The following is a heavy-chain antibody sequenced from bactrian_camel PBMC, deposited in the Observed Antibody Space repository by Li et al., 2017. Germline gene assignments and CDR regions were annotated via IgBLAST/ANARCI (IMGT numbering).Heavy chain of an antibody. D-gene: IGHD7*01. V-gene: IGHV3S26*01. Sequence: HVQLVESGGGSVQAGGSLRLSCAFSGYTYSGHCMGWFRQAPGKEREGVAVIAGSGSPGYADSVKGRFTISKDNAKNTLYLQLNSLKTEDAAMYYCTEAMGLGGNWWTFWSWGQGTQVTVS. CDR1: GYTYSGHC. CDR2: VIAGSGSP. J-gene: IGHJ6*01. CDR3: TEAMGLGGNWWTFWS.